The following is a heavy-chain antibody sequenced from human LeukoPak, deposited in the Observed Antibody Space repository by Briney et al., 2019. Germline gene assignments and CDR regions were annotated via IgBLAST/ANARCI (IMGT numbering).Heavy chain of an antibody. CDR3: AKGIARCSSASCHRNWFDP. J-gene: IGHJ5*02. V-gene: IGHV3-23*01. CDR1: GFTFSSYA. Sequence: PGGSLRLSCAASGFTFSSYAMSWVRQAPGKGLEWVSAISGSGGSTYYADSVKGRFTISRDNSKNTLYLQMNSLRAEDTAVYYCAKGIARCSSASCHRNWFDPWGQGTLVTVSS. D-gene: IGHD2-2*02. CDR2: ISGSGGST.